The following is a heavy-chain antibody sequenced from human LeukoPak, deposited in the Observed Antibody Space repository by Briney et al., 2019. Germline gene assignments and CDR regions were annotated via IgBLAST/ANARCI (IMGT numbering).Heavy chain of an antibody. CDR2: IYSGGST. D-gene: IGHD3-16*01. Sequence: GGSLRLSCAASGFTVSSNYMSWVRQAPGKGLEWVSVIYSGGSTYYADSAKGRFTISRDNAKKSLYLQMNSLRAEDTAVYYCARARLTDYVWGRRTFDIWGQGTMVTISS. J-gene: IGHJ3*02. CDR1: GFTVSSNY. CDR3: ARARLTDYVWGRRTFDI. V-gene: IGHV3-53*01.